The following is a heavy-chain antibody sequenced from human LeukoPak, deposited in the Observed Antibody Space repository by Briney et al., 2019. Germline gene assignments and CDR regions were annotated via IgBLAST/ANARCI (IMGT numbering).Heavy chain of an antibody. CDR1: GYSISSGFY. CDR3: ARNRRYYDTRGYYYYYYMDV. V-gene: IGHV4-38-2*02. J-gene: IGHJ6*03. D-gene: IGHD3-22*01. CDR2: LYHSGST. Sequence: SETLSLTCTVSGYSISSGFYWGCIRQPPGKGLEWIGSLYHSGSTYYSPSLKSRITISLDTSKNQFSLKLSSVTAADTAVYYCARNRRYYDTRGYYYYYYMDVWGKGTTVTISS.